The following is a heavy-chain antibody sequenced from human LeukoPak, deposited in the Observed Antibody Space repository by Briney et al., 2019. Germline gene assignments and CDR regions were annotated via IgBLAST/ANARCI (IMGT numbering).Heavy chain of an antibody. D-gene: IGHD3-9*01. J-gene: IGHJ5*02. Sequence: PSETLSLTCTVSGGSISSYYWSWIRQPPRKGLDWIGFIYYSGSTNYNPSLTSRVTISVDTSKIQFSLKLSSVTAADTAVYYCARLGYYDILTGYYNVISWFDPWGQGTLVTVSS. V-gene: IGHV4-59*08. CDR1: GGSISSYY. CDR2: IYYSGST. CDR3: ARLGYYDILTGYYNVISWFDP.